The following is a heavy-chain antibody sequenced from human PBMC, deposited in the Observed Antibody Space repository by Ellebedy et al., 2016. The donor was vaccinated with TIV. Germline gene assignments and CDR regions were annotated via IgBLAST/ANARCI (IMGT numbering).Heavy chain of an antibody. J-gene: IGHJ4*02. CDR1: GGSISSYY. CDR3: ARDPGTTGLFDY. V-gene: IGHV4-59*01. CDR2: IYYSGST. D-gene: IGHD4-17*01. Sequence: MPSETLSLTCTVSGGSISSYYWSWIRQPPGKGLEWIGYIYYSGSTNYNPSLKSRVTISVDTSKNQFSLKLTSVTAADTAVYYCARDPGTTGLFDYWGQGTLVTVSS.